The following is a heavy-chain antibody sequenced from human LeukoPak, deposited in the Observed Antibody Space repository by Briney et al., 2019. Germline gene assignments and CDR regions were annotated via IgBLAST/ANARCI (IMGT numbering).Heavy chain of an antibody. CDR2: IYSGGST. D-gene: IGHD2-8*01. Sequence: GALRLSCAASGFTVSSNYMSWVRQAPGKGLEWVSVIYSGGSTYYADSVKGRFTISRDNSKNTVYLQMNSLRAEDTAVYYCARDGGVRSYYFDYWGQGTLVTVSS. CDR1: GFTVSSNY. CDR3: ARDGGVRSYYFDY. J-gene: IGHJ4*02. V-gene: IGHV3-66*01.